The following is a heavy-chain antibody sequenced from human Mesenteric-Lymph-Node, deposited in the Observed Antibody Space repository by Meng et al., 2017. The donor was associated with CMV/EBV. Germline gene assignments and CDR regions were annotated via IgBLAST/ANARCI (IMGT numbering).Heavy chain of an antibody. V-gene: IGHV1-8*02. J-gene: IGHJ4*02. CDR3: ARGPSYSSGFPDC. Sequence: QEQRVESVAAVQNPGASVKVSVKASGSTFTSFDINWVRQATGQGPEWMGWMNPNSGNTGYAQKFQGRVTLTRDTSISTAYMELSSLRSEDTAVYYCARGPSYSSGFPDCWGQGTLVTVSS. CDR2: MNPNSGNT. D-gene: IGHD6-19*01. CDR1: GSTFTSFD.